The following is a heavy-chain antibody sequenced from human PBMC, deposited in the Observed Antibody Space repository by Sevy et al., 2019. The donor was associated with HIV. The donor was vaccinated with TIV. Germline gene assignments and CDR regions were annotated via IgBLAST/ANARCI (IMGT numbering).Heavy chain of an antibody. CDR2: IYHSGST. V-gene: IGHV4-38-2*02. CDR1: GYSISSGYY. D-gene: IGHD6-19*01. CDR3: ARDDSSGWTDNWFDP. Sequence: SETLSLTCAVSGYSISSGYYWGWIRKPPGKGLEWIGSIYHSGSTYYNPSLKSRVTISVDTSKNQFSLKLSSVTAADTAVYYCARDDSSGWTDNWFDPWGQGTLVTVSS. J-gene: IGHJ5*02.